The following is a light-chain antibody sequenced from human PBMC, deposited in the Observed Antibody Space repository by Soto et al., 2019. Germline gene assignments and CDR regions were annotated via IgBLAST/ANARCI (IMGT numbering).Light chain of an antibody. Sequence: DIQMTQSPSPLSASVGDRVTITCRASQSISSYLNWYQQKPGKAPKLLIYAASSLQSGVPSRFSGRGSGTDFTLTISRLQPEDFATYFCQQSHSTPYTFGQGTNLEIK. CDR3: QQSHSTPYT. V-gene: IGKV1-39*01. CDR1: QSISSY. J-gene: IGKJ2*01. CDR2: AAS.